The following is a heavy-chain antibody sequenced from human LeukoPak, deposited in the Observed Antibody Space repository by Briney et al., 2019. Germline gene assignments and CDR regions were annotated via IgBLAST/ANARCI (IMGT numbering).Heavy chain of an antibody. Sequence: GASVKVSCKASGGTFSSYAISWVRQAPGQGLEWMGRIIPILGIANYAQKFQGRVTITADKSTSTAYMELSSLRSEDTAVYYCARDPRVVITPSGMDVWGQGTTVTVSS. V-gene: IGHV1-69*04. CDR3: ARDPRVVITPSGMDV. CDR1: GGTFSSYA. D-gene: IGHD3-22*01. J-gene: IGHJ6*02. CDR2: IIPILGIA.